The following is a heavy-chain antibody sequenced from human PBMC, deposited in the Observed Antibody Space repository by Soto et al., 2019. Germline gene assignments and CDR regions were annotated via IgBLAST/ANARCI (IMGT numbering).Heavy chain of an antibody. J-gene: IGHJ4*02. CDR3: TTDTSPALVWFGDRADY. V-gene: IGHV3-15*07. CDR2: IKSKTDGGTT. D-gene: IGHD3-10*01. CDR1: GFTFSNAW. Sequence: EVQLVESGGGLIQPGGSLRLSCAASGFTFSNAWMNWVRQAAGKGLGWVGRIKSKTDGGTTDYAAPVKGRFTISRDDSKNTLCLQMNSLKTEDTAVYYCTTDTSPALVWFGDRADYWGQGTLVTVSS.